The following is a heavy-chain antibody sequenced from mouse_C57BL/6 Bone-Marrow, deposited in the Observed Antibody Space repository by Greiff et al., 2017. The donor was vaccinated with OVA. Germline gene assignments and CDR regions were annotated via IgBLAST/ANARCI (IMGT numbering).Heavy chain of an antibody. CDR1: GYAFSSYW. CDR2: IYPGDGDT. Sequence: VKLVESGAELVKPGASVKISCKASGYAFSSYWMNWVKQRPGKGLEWIGQIYPGDGDTNYNGKFKGKATLTADKSSSTAYMQLSSLTSEDSAVYFCAREDSSYWYFDVWGTGTTVTVSS. J-gene: IGHJ1*03. V-gene: IGHV1-80*01. CDR3: AREDSSYWYFDV. D-gene: IGHD1-1*01.